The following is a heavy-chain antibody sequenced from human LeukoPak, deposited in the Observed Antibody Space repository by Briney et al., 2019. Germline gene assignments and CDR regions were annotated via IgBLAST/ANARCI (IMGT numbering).Heavy chain of an antibody. CDR2: INHSGST. J-gene: IGHJ4*02. D-gene: IGHD4-17*01. CDR3: ARWGYGDEKVDY. Sequence: SETLSLTCAVYGESFSGYYWSWIRQPPGKGLEWIGEINHSGSTNYNPSLKSRVTISVDTSKNQFSLKLSSVTAADTAVYYCARWGYGDEKVDYWGQGTLVTVSS. V-gene: IGHV4-34*01. CDR1: GESFSGYY.